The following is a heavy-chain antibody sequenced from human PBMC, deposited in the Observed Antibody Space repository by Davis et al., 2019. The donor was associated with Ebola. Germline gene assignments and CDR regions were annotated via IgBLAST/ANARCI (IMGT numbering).Heavy chain of an antibody. Sequence: HSQTLSLTCAISGDSVSNVAWNWIRQSPSRGLEWLGRTYYTSKWHNDYGESVKSRISINPDTSKNQLSLQLNSVTPEDAAVYYCVRGWGRSGLDVWGQGTTVTVSS. CDR1: GDSVSNVA. V-gene: IGHV6-1*01. CDR2: TYYTSKWHN. CDR3: VRGWGRSGLDV. J-gene: IGHJ6*02. D-gene: IGHD3-16*01.